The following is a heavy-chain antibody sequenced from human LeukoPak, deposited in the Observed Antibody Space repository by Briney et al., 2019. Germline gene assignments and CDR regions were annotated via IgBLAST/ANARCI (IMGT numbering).Heavy chain of an antibody. D-gene: IGHD6-6*01. CDR3: VRDLNSAARSFFDY. V-gene: IGHV1-18*01. J-gene: IGHJ4*02. CDR2: ISGYTGNT. Sequence: ASVKVSCKASGYTFISFGFSWVRQAPGQGPEWMGWISGYTGNTNYAQRFQGGVTMTTDTSTSTAYMELRTLRSDDTAVYYCVRDLNSAARSFFDYWGPGTLVTVSS. CDR1: GYTFISFG.